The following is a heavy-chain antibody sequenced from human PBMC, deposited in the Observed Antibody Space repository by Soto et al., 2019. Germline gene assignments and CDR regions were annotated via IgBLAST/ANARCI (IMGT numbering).Heavy chain of an antibody. CDR2: IRSKANNYAT. Sequence: GGSLRLSCAASGFTFSGSVVHWVRQASGKGLEWVGRIRSKANNYATAYAASVKGRFTISREDSKNMAFLQMNSLKLEDTAVYYCSSPEYCSGTSCLGYWGQGTLVTVSS. V-gene: IGHV3-73*01. D-gene: IGHD2-2*01. CDR3: SSPEYCSGTSCLGY. J-gene: IGHJ4*02. CDR1: GFTFSGSV.